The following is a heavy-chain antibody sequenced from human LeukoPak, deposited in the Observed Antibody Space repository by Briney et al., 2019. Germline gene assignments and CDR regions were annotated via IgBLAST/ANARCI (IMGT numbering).Heavy chain of an antibody. V-gene: IGHV3-49*03. D-gene: IGHD3-10*01. Sequence: GGSLRLSCTASGFTFSDYAMSWFRQAPGKGLEWVGFIRSKAYGGTTEYAAAVKGRFTISRDDSKSIAYLQMNSLKTEDTAVYYCTRNAITMVRGYYYYYYMDVWGKGTTVTVSS. CDR2: IRSKAYGGTT. CDR3: TRNAITMVRGYYYYYYMDV. J-gene: IGHJ6*03. CDR1: GFTFSDYA.